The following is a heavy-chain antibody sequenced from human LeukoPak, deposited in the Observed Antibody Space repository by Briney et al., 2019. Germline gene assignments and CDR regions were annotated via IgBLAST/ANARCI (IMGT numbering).Heavy chain of an antibody. D-gene: IGHD6-19*01. Sequence: GASVKVSCKASGGTFSSYAISWVRQAPGQGLEWMGRIIPIFGTANYAQKFQGRVTITTDESTSTAYMELSSLRSEDTAVYYCARCPQYSSGGGWFDPWGQGTLVTVSS. J-gene: IGHJ5*02. CDR1: GGTFSSYA. CDR2: IIPIFGTA. V-gene: IGHV1-69*05. CDR3: ARCPQYSSGGGWFDP.